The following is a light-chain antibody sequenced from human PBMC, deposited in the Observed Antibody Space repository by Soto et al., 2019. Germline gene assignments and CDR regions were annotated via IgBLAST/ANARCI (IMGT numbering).Light chain of an antibody. CDR1: SXDIGAYDY. J-gene: IGLJ1*01. CDR3: QSYESSLSAYV. Sequence: QSALTQPASLSGSPGQSITISCTGTSXDIGAYDYVSWFQQHPGKAPKLMISEVNNRPSGVSNRFSGSKSGNTAYLTISGLQVEDEAEYHCQSYESSLSAYVFGTGTKVTVL. V-gene: IGLV2-14*01. CDR2: EVN.